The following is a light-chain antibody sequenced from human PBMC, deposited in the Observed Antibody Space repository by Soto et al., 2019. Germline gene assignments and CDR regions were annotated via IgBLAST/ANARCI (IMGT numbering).Light chain of an antibody. V-gene: IGKV3-15*01. J-gene: IGKJ5*01. CDR3: QQYNNWPPIT. CDR1: QSVRSS. Sequence: EVVMTQSPVTLSVSPGERATLSCRASQSVRSSVAWYQQKPGQAPRLLFYGASTRATGIPARFSGNGSGTEFTLTISSLQSEDVAVYYCQQYNNWPPITFGHGTRLEIK. CDR2: GAS.